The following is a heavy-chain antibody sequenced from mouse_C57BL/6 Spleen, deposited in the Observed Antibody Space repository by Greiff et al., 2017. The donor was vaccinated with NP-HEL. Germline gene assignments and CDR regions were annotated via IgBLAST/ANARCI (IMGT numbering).Heavy chain of an antibody. CDR1: GYTFTSYD. V-gene: IGHV1-85*01. Sequence: QVQLKESGPELVKPGASVKLSCKASGYTFTSYDINWVKQRPGQGLEWIGWIYPRDGSTKYNEKFKGKATLTVDPSSSTAYMELHSLTSEDSAVYFCARKGDNYYGSSYFDYWGQGTTLTVSS. D-gene: IGHD1-1*01. CDR2: IYPRDGST. CDR3: ARKGDNYYGSSYFDY. J-gene: IGHJ2*01.